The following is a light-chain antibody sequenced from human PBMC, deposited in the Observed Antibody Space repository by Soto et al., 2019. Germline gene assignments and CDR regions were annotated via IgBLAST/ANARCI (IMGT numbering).Light chain of an antibody. CDR2: DVS. J-gene: IGLJ1*01. Sequence: QSALTQPASVSGSPGQSITISCTGTSSDVGGYNYVSWYQQHPGKAPKLMIYDVSNRPSGVSNRFSGSKSGNTASLTISGLQAEDEADYYYSSYTSSSTYVFGPGTKLTVL. CDR1: SSDVGGYNY. V-gene: IGLV2-14*01. CDR3: SSYTSSSTYV.